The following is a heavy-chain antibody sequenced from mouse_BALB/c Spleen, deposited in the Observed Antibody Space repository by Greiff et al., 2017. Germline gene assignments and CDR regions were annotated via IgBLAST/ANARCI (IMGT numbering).Heavy chain of an antibody. J-gene: IGHJ3*01. CDR3: TAYYRYDDPWFAY. D-gene: IGHD2-14*01. CDR2: IRLKSNNYAT. V-gene: IGHV6-6*02. CDR1: GFTFSNYW. Sequence: EVKLQESGGGLVQPGGSMKLSCVASGFTFSNYWMNWVRQSPEKGLEWVAEIRLKSNNYATHYAESVKGRFTISRDDSKSSVYLQMNNLRAEDTGIYYCTAYYRYDDPWFAYWGQGTLVTVSA.